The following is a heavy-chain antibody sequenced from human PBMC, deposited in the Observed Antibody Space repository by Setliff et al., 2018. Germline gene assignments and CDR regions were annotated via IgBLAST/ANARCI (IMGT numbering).Heavy chain of an antibody. V-gene: IGHV4-38-2*01. J-gene: IGHJ5*02. CDR1: GFSISSGYY. CDR2: IHHSGKA. CDR3: ARAHTWSLPNDNSGYPGWFDP. Sequence: SETLSLTCAVSGFSISSGYYWGWIRQPPGKGLERIVNIHHSGKAYYNPSLKSRVTMSVDTSKNHVSLKLSSVTAADTAVHYCARAHTWSLPNDNSGYPGWFDPWGQGTLVTVSS. D-gene: IGHD3-22*01.